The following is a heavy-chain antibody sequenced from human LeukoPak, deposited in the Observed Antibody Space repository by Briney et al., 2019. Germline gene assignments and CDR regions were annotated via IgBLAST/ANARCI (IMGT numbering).Heavy chain of an antibody. CDR2: INPNSGGT. Sequence: ASVKVSCKASGYTFTGYYMHWVRQAPGQGLEWMGWINPNSGGTNYAQKFQGRVAMTRDTSISTGYMELSRLRSDDTAVYYCATLVIAVAGGFGDYWGQGTLVTVSS. V-gene: IGHV1-2*02. CDR3: ATLVIAVAGGFGDY. J-gene: IGHJ4*02. CDR1: GYTFTGYY. D-gene: IGHD6-19*01.